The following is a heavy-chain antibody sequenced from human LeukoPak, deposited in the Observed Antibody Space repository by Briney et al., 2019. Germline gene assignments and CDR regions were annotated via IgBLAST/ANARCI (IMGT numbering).Heavy chain of an antibody. J-gene: IGHJ4*02. V-gene: IGHV3-74*01. D-gene: IGHD3-10*01. Sequence: QSGGSLRLSCAASGFTFSSYWMHWVRQAPGKGLVWVSGINTDGSSTNYADSVKGRFTISRDNSKNTLYLQMNSLRAEDTALYYCANRGRYYFDHWGQGTLVTVSS. CDR2: INTDGSST. CDR3: ANRGRYYFDH. CDR1: GFTFSSYW.